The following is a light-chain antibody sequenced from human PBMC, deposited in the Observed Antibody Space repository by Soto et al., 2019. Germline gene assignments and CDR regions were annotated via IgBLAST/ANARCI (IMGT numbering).Light chain of an antibody. CDR2: KAS. V-gene: IGKV1-5*03. CDR3: QQYKSYSWT. J-gene: IGKJ1*01. CDR1: QSISSW. Sequence: DIQMTQSPSTLSAFVGDRVTITCRASQSISSWLAWYQQKPGKAPKLLIYKASSLESGVPSRFSGGGSGTEFTLTISSLQTDDFATYYCQQYKSYSWTFCEGTKVEIK.